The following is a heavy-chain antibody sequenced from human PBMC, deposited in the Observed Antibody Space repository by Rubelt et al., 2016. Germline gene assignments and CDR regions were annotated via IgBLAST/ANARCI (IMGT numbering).Heavy chain of an antibody. CDR3: AGGSEYGDYVDY. CDR2: IYYSGST. V-gene: IGHV4-59*06. CDR1: GGSISSYY. Sequence: QVQLQESGPGLVKPSETLSLTCTVSGGSISSYYWSWIRQPPGKGLEWIGYIYYSGSTYYNPSLKSRVTISVDTSKNQFSLKLSSVTAADTAVYYCAGGSEYGDYVDYWGQGTLVTVSS. D-gene: IGHD4-17*01. J-gene: IGHJ4*02.